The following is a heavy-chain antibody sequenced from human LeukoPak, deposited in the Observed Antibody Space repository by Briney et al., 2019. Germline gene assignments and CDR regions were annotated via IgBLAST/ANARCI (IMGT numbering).Heavy chain of an antibody. J-gene: IGHJ1*01. CDR3: ARKISIEAAAAGTAEYFQH. CDR1: GGSISSGDYY. CDR2: IYYSGST. V-gene: IGHV4-30-4*08. Sequence: SQTLSLXCTVSGGSISSGDYYWSWIRQPPGKGLEWIGYIYYSGSTYYNPSLKSRVTISVDTSKNQFSLKLSSVTAADTAVYYCARKISIEAAAAGTAEYFQHWGQGTLVTVSS. D-gene: IGHD6-13*01.